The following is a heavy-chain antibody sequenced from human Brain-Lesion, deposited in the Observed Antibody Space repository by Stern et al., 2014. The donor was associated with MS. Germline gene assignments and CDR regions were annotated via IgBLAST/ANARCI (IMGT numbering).Heavy chain of an antibody. CDR3: ATYYYDSTGYNDF. D-gene: IGHD3-22*01. CDR1: GYTFTGYY. J-gene: IGHJ4*02. V-gene: IGHV1-2*04. CDR2: INPKSGGT. Sequence: VQLVESGAEVKKPGASVKVPCKASGYTFTGYYMHWVRQAPGQGLEWMGWINPKSGGTNYAQKFQGWVTMTRDTSINTAYMELSRLRSDDTAVYYCATYYYDSTGYNDFWGQGTQVTVSS.